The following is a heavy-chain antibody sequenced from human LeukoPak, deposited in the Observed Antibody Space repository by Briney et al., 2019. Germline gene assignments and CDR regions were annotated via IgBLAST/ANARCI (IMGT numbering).Heavy chain of an antibody. Sequence: ASVKASCKASGYTFTGYYMHWVRQAPGQGLGWMGWINPNSGGTNYAQKFQGRVTMTRDTSISTAYMELSRLRSDDTAVYYCASYDFWSGSDAFDIWGQGTMVTVSS. V-gene: IGHV1-2*02. CDR2: INPNSGGT. CDR3: ASYDFWSGSDAFDI. D-gene: IGHD3-3*01. CDR1: GYTFTGYY. J-gene: IGHJ3*02.